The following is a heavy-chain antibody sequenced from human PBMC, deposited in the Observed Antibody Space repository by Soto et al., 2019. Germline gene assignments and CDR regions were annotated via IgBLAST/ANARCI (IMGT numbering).Heavy chain of an antibody. Sequence: QLGGSLRLSCAASGFTFSSYGMHWVRQAPGKGLEWVAVIWYDGSNKYYADSVKGRFTISRDNSKNTLYLQMNSLRAEDTAVYYCARDIDGDFVGGIDYWGQGTLVTVSS. CDR2: IWYDGSNK. CDR1: GFTFSSYG. J-gene: IGHJ4*02. CDR3: ARDIDGDFVGGIDY. V-gene: IGHV3-33*01. D-gene: IGHD4-17*01.